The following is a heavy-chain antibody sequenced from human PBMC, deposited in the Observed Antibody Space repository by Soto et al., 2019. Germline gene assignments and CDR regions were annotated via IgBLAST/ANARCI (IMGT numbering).Heavy chain of an antibody. CDR3: AKDKNGLQLGLFDY. D-gene: IGHD6-13*01. CDR2: IPGSGGHKLHP. V-gene: IGHV3-23*01. CDR1: GFTFTNYA. J-gene: IGHJ4*02. Sequence: PGGSLRLSCAASGFTFTNYAMSWVRLAPGQGLEWVSTIPGSGGHKLHPEYADSVKGRFTISRDNAENSLYLQMNSLRAEDTALYYCAKDKNGLQLGLFDYWGQGTLVTVSS.